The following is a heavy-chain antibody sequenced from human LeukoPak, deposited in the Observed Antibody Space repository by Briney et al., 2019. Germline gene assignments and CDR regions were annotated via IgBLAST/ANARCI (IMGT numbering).Heavy chain of an antibody. CDR1: GYTFTSYA. V-gene: IGHV1-3*01. Sequence: GASVKVSCKASGYTFTSYAMHWVRQAPGQRLEWMGWINAGNGNTKYSQKFQGRVTITRDTSASTAYMELSSLRSEDTAVYYCARAEDARYYYYGMDVWGQGTTVTVSS. J-gene: IGHJ6*02. D-gene: IGHD6-6*01. CDR2: INAGNGNT. CDR3: ARAEDARYYYYGMDV.